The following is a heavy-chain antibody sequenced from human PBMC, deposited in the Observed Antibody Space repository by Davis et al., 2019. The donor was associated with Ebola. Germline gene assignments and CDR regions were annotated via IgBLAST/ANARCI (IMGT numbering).Heavy chain of an antibody. Sequence: PGGSLRLSCAASGFTFSSYNMNWVRQAPGKGLEWVSCISRTTNYIYYADSVKGRFTISRDNAKSTLYLQMNSLTAEDTAVYYCVRTTYGAPEYWGQGTLVTVSS. D-gene: IGHD4-17*01. V-gene: IGHV3-21*01. CDR3: VRTTYGAPEY. J-gene: IGHJ4*02. CDR2: ISRTTNYI. CDR1: GFTFSSYN.